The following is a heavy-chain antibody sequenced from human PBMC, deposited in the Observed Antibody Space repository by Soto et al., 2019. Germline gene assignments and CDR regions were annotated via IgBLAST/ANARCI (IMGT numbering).Heavy chain of an antibody. CDR1: CGSVNSYY. V-gene: IGHV4-4*07. J-gene: IGHJ4*02. CDR2: VFIRGST. CDR3: ATDIGRGGRAFDY. D-gene: IGHD3-10*01. Sequence: QVQLQESGPGLVKTSETLSLTCTVSCGSVNSYYWHWIRHPAGAGLEGIGRVFIRGSTTYNPSLKSRFSRSIATSKNQFSLDLRSVTAADTAVYYCATDIGRGGRAFDYWGQGALVNVSS.